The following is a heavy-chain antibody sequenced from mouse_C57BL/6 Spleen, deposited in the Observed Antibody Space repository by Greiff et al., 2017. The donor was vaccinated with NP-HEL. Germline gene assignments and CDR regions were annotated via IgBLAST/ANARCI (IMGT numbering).Heavy chain of an antibody. CDR2: IDPEDGDT. CDR3: TTVPSPWFAY. CDR1: GFNIKDYY. V-gene: IGHV14-1*01. D-gene: IGHD6-1*01. J-gene: IGHJ3*01. Sequence: VQLQQSGAELVRPGASVKLSCTASGFNIKDYYMHWVKQRPEQGLEWIGRIDPEDGDTECPEVPGQGHYDCRHISNTAYLQLSSLTSEDTAVYYCTTVPSPWFAYWGKGTLVTVSA.